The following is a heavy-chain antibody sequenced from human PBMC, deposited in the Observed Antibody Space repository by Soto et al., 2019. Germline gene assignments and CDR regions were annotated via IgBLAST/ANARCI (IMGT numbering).Heavy chain of an antibody. CDR3: AKGDNLGPKTGYAFDP. J-gene: IGHJ5*02. Sequence: SQTLSLTCAIPGDSVSSNTASWNWIRQSPSRGLEWLGRTYFRSKWYNDYAVSVKSRIIINPDTSNNQFSLQLNSVTPEDTAVYFCAKGDNLGPKTGYAFDPWGQGIRVTVSS. CDR2: TYFRSKWYN. CDR1: GDSVSSNTAS. V-gene: IGHV6-1*01. D-gene: IGHD5-12*01.